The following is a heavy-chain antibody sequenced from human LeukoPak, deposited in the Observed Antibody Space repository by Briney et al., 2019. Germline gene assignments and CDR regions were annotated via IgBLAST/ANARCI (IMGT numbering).Heavy chain of an antibody. V-gene: IGHV4-59*01. J-gene: IGHJ6*03. CDR2: IYYSGST. D-gene: IGHD3-10*01. CDR3: ARTFVRGVSSYYFYMDV. Sequence: SETLSLTCTVPGGSINTYWGWIRQPPGRGLEWIGHIYYSGSTKYSPSLKSRVTMSVDTSKNQFSLTLSSVTAADTAVYYCARTFVRGVSSYYFYMDVWGKGATVTISS. CDR1: GGSINTY.